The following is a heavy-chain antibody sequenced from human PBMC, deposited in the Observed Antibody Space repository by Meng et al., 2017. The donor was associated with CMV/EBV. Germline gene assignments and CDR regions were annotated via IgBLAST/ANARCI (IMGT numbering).Heavy chain of an antibody. CDR3: ARAGYCSSTSCPRAEYYYYYYGMDV. CDR2: ISAYNGNT. V-gene: IGHV1-18*01. Sequence: ASVKVSCKASGYTFTSYGISWVRQAPGQGLEWMGWISAYNGNTNYAQKLQGRVTMTTDTSTSTAYMELRSLRSDDTAVYYCARAGYCSSTSCPRAEYYYYYYGMDVWGQGTTVTVSS. J-gene: IGHJ6*02. CDR1: GYTFTSYG. D-gene: IGHD2-2*01.